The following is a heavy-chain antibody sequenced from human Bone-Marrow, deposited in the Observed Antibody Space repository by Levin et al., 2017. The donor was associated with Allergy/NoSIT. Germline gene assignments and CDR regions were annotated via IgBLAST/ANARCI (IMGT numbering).Heavy chain of an antibody. CDR1: GFTFSNYG. D-gene: IGHD2-15*01. V-gene: IGHV3-33*01. CDR3: ATEEADCFGGRCYSDH. J-gene: IGHJ4*02. CDR2: IRYDGTEK. Sequence: SGGSLRLSCAASGFTFSNYGMHWVRQAPGKGLEWVAVIRYDGTEKYYADSVKGRFTISRDDSMNTLYLQMNRLRAEDTAVYYWATEEADCFGGRCYSDHWGQGTMVTVSS.